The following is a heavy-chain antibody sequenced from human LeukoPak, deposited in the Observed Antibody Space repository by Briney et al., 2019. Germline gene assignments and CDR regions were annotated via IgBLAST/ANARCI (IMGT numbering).Heavy chain of an antibody. CDR1: GFTFSTYA. V-gene: IGHV3-64*01. J-gene: IGHJ4*02. Sequence: GGSPRLSCAASGFTFSTYAMHWVRQAPGKGLEYVSVISSNGGSRYYANSVEGRFTISRDNSKNTLYLQMGSLRAEDMAVYYCARVMPPYCSGGSCHSDYWGQGTVVTVSS. D-gene: IGHD2-15*01. CDR3: ARVMPPYCSGGSCHSDY. CDR2: ISSNGGSR.